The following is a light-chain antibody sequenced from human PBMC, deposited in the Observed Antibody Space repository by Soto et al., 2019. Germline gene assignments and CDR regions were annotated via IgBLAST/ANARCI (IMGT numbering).Light chain of an antibody. CDR3: SSYTSSSTLGYV. Sequence: HSVLTQPASVSGFPGQSISISCTGTSSDVGGYNYVSWYQQHPGKAPKLMIYDVSNRPSGVSNRFSGSKSGNTASLTISGLQAEDEADYYCSSYTSSSTLGYVFGTGTKVTVL. V-gene: IGLV2-14*01. J-gene: IGLJ1*01. CDR2: DVS. CDR1: SSDVGGYNY.